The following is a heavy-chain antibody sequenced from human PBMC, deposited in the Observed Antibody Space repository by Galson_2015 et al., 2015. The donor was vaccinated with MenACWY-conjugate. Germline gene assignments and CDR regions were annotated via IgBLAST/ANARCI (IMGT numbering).Heavy chain of an antibody. V-gene: IGHV1-69*04. D-gene: IGHD4-11*01. CDR1: GGTFSSYA. CDR2: IIPILGIA. CDR3: ASATYSNYGGYYYYGMDV. Sequence: SVKASCKASGGTFSSYAISWVRQAPGQGLEWMGRIIPILGIANYAQKFQGRVTITADESTSTAYMELSSLISEDTAVYYCASATYSNYGGYYYYGMDVWGQGTTVTVSS. J-gene: IGHJ6*02.